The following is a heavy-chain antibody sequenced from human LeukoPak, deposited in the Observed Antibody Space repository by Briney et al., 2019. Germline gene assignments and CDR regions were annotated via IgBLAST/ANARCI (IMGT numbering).Heavy chain of an antibody. CDR3: AKDMFDILTGYYLNDAFDI. V-gene: IGHV3-23*01. D-gene: IGHD3-9*01. Sequence: PGGSLRLSCAASGFTFSSYAMSWVRQAPGKGLEWVSAISGSGGSTYYADSVRGRFTISRDNSKNTLYLQMNSLRAEDTAVYYCAKDMFDILTGYYLNDAFDIWGQGTMVTVSS. J-gene: IGHJ3*02. CDR2: ISGSGGST. CDR1: GFTFSSYA.